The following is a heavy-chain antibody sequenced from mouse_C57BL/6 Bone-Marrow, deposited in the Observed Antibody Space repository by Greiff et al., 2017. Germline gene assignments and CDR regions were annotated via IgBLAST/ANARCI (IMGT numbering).Heavy chain of an antibody. J-gene: IGHJ2*01. CDR3: AREGDYVGY. V-gene: IGHV1-59*01. CDR1: GYTFTSYW. Sequence: QVQLQQPGAELVRPGTSVKLSCKASGYTFTSYWMHWVKQRPGQGLEWIGVIDPSDSYTNYNQKVKGKATLTVDTSSSTAYMQLSSLTSEDSAVYYCAREGDYVGYWGQGTTLTVSS. CDR2: IDPSDSYT.